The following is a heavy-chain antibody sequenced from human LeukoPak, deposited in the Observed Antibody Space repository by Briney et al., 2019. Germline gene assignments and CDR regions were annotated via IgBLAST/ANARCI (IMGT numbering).Heavy chain of an antibody. D-gene: IGHD3-9*01. V-gene: IGHV1-8*01. CDR2: MNPNSGNT. Sequence: ASVKVSCKASGYTFTSYDINWVRQATGQGLEWMGWMNPNSGNTGYAQKFQGRVTMTRNTSISTAYMELSSLRSEDTAVYYCARVDPARWGTLRYFDWLGANWFGPWGQGTLVTVSS. CDR3: ARVDPARWGTLRYFDWLGANWFGP. CDR1: GYTFTSYD. J-gene: IGHJ5*02.